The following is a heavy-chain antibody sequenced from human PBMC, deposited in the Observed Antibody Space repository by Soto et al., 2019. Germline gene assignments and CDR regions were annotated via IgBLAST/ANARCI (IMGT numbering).Heavy chain of an antibody. J-gene: IGHJ4*02. CDR3: TRPSSTYRKVLGS. Sequence: SETLSLXCAVSGYSISSSKWWSWVRQPPGKGLEWSGEIYHSGSTNYNPSLKSRVIISVDKSKNQFSLKLRSVTAEDTAVYYCTRPSSTYRKVLGSWGQGTLVTVSS. CDR2: IYHSGST. V-gene: IGHV4-4*02. CDR1: GYSISSSKW. D-gene: IGHD2-2*01.